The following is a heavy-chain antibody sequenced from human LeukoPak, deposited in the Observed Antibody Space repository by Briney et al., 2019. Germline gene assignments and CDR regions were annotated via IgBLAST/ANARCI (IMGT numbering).Heavy chain of an antibody. V-gene: IGHV4-59*01. D-gene: IGHD3-3*01. CDR3: AREDRDYDFWSGYPQYNWFDP. J-gene: IGHJ5*02. Sequence: PSETLSLTCAVYGGSFSGYYWSWIRQPPGKGLEWIGYIYYSGSTNYNPSLKSRVTISVDTSKNQFSLKLSSVTAADTAVYYCAREDRDYDFWSGYPQYNWFDPWGQGTLVTVSS. CDR1: GGSFSGYY. CDR2: IYYSGST.